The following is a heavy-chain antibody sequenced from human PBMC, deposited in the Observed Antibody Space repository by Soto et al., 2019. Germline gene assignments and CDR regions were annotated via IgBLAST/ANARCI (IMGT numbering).Heavy chain of an antibody. J-gene: IGHJ3*02. V-gene: IGHV1-69*12. Sequence: QVQLVQSGAEVKKPGSSVKVSCKASGGTFSSYAISWVRQAPGQGLEWMGGIIPIFGTANYAQKFQGRVPITADESTSTAYMELSSLRSEDTAVYYCARGNSGHGSPDGDAFDIWGQGTMVTVSS. CDR2: IIPIFGTA. CDR1: GGTFSSYA. CDR3: ARGNSGHGSPDGDAFDI. D-gene: IGHD6-25*01.